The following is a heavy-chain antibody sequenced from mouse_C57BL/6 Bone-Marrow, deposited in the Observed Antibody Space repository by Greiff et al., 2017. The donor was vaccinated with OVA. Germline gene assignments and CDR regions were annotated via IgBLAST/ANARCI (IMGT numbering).Heavy chain of an antibody. CDR1: GYTFTSYW. CDR2: IYPSDSET. Sequence: QVQLKQPGAELVRPGSSVKLSCKASGYTFTSYWMDWVKQRPGQGLEWIGNIYPSDSETHYNQKFKDKATLTVDKSSSTAYMQLSSLTSEDSAVYYCAIYSIFAYWGQGTLVTVSA. J-gene: IGHJ3*01. CDR3: AIYSIFAY. D-gene: IGHD2-5*01. V-gene: IGHV1-61*01.